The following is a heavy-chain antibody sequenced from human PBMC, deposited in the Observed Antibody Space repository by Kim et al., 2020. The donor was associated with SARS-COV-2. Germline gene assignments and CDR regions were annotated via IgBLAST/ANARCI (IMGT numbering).Heavy chain of an antibody. CDR3: ARDEYYDSSGYLIDY. V-gene: IGHV1-69*01. D-gene: IGHD3-22*01. Sequence: QKFQGRVTITADETTSTAYMELSSLRSEDTAVYYCARDEYYDSSGYLIDYWGQGTLVTVSS. J-gene: IGHJ4*02.